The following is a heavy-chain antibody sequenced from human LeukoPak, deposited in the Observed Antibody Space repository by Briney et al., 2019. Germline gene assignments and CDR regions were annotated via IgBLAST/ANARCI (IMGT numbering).Heavy chain of an antibody. Sequence: SETLSLTCAVYGGSFSGYYWSWIRQPPGKGLEWIGEIIHSGSANYNPSLKSRVTISVDTSKNQFSLKLSSVTAADTAVYSCARAVGWFDPWGQGTLVTVST. J-gene: IGHJ5*02. CDR3: ARAVGWFDP. CDR2: IIHSGSA. V-gene: IGHV4-34*12. CDR1: GGSFSGYY.